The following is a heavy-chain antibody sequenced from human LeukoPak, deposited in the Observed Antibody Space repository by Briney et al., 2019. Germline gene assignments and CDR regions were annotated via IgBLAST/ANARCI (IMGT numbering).Heavy chain of an antibody. J-gene: IGHJ6*03. D-gene: IGHD6-13*01. V-gene: IGHV4-39*07. Sequence: PSETLSLTCTVSGGSISSSSYYWGWIRQPPGKGLEWIGSIYYSGSTYYNPSLKSRVTISVDTSKNQFSLKLSSVTAADTAVYYCASGGSSWYYYYYYMDVWGKGTTVTVSS. CDR3: ASGGSSWYYYYYYMDV. CDR2: IYYSGST. CDR1: GGSISSSSYY.